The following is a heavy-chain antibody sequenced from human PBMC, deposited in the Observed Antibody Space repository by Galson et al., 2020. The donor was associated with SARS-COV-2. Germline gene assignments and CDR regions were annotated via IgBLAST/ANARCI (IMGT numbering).Heavy chain of an antibody. CDR2: NYPGGRT. J-gene: IGHJ4*02. D-gene: IGHD1-26*01. CDR3: ARDPYSATSALRDS. CDR1: GFTVSGNF. V-gene: IGHV3-53*01. Sequence: GESLKISCAASGFTVSGNFMTWVRQAPGRGLEWLSLNYPGGRTYYADSVKGRFTISRDDSKNTLYLQMNSLRAEDTAVYYCARDPYSATSALRDSWGQGTLVTVSS.